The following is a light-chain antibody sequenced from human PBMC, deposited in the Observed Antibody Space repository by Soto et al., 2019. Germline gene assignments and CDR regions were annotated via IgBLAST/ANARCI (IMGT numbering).Light chain of an antibody. V-gene: IGKV3-20*01. CDR3: QQYGTSPPT. Sequence: EIVLTQSPGTLSLSPGERATLSCRASQSVRNYLAWYQQKPGQAPRLLIYDASNRATGFPDRFSGSGSGTDFTLTISRLEPEDFAVYYCQQYGTSPPTFGQGTKVDIK. CDR1: QSVRNY. CDR2: DAS. J-gene: IGKJ1*01.